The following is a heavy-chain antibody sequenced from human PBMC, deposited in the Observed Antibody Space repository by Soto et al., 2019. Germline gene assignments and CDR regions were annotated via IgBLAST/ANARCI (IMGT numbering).Heavy chain of an antibody. J-gene: IGHJ4*02. V-gene: IGHV4-30-4*01. D-gene: IGHD3-22*01. CDR2: IYYSGST. Sequence: QVQLQESGPGLVKPSQTLSLTCTVSGGSISSGDYYWSWIRQPPGKGLEWIGYIYYSGSTYYNPSLKRRVTISXXTXKXXFSLKLSSVTAADTAVYYCASADDYDSRGYYPNDYWGQGTLVTVSS. CDR3: ASADDYDSRGYYPNDY. CDR1: GGSISSGDYY.